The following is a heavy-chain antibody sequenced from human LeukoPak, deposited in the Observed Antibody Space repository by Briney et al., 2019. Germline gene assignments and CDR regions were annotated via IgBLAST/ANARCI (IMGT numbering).Heavy chain of an antibody. J-gene: IGHJ4*02. CDR1: GFTFSTYN. V-gene: IGHV3-48*02. CDR3: ARAGNGDYLAFY. CDR2: ISGSSSTI. D-gene: IGHD4-17*01. Sequence: GGSLRLSCTASGFTFSTYNMNWVRQAPGKGLEWVSYISGSSSTIYYADSVKGRFTISRDNAKNSLYLQMNSLRDDDTAVYYCARAGNGDYLAFYWGQGTLVTVSS.